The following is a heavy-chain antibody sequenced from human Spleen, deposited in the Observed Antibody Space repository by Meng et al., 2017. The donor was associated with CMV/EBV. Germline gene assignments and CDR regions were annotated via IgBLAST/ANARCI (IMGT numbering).Heavy chain of an antibody. CDR3: ARSTYYYDSSGRRGRYFDL. CDR1: GGSIRSVY. D-gene: IGHD3-22*01. V-gene: IGHV4-4*07. CDR2: ICTSGST. J-gene: IGHJ2*01. Sequence: HVRVQSSGPGLLQPVDTLSLPGTVAGGSIRSVYWCWIRQPDWKGLEWIGRICTSGSTNYNPSLKSRVTMSVDKSKKQFSLKLSSVNAADTAVYYCARSTYYYDSSGRRGRYFDLWGRGTLVTVSS.